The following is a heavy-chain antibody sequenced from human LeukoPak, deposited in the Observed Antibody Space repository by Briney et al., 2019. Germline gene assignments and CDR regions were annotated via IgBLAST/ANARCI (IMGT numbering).Heavy chain of an antibody. Sequence: GGSLRLSCAASGFTFSSYSMNWVRQAPGKGLEWVSYISSSSSTIYYADSVKGRFTISRDNAKNSLYLQMNSLRAEDTAVYYCATHIDFWSGCSRGSFDYWGQGTLVTVSS. CDR1: GFTFSSYS. V-gene: IGHV3-48*01. D-gene: IGHD3-3*01. CDR3: ATHIDFWSGCSRGSFDY. CDR2: ISSSSSTI. J-gene: IGHJ4*02.